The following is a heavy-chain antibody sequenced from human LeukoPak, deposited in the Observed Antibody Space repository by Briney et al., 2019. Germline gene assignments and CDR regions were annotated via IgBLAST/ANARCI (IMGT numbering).Heavy chain of an antibody. CDR2: ISSSSSYI. V-gene: IGHV3-21*01. J-gene: IGHJ4*02. CDR1: GFTFSSYG. D-gene: IGHD1-26*01. Sequence: GGSLRLSCAASGFTFSSYGMNWVRQAPGKGLEWVSSISSSSSYIYYADSVKGRFTISRDNAKNSLYLQMNSLRAEDTAVYYCARVGGSYLYYFDYWGQGTLVTVSS. CDR3: ARVGGSYLYYFDY.